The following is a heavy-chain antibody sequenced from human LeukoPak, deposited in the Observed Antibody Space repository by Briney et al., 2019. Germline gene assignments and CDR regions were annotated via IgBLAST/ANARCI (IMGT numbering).Heavy chain of an antibody. CDR3: SKQLGYCSDGSCYFPY. J-gene: IGHJ4*02. CDR1: GFTFSSYG. Sequence: PGGSLRLSCAASGFTFSSYGIHWVRQAPGKGLEWVSAISGSGGSTYDADSVKGRFTISRDNSKSTLCLQMNSLRAEDTAVYYCSKQLGYCSDGSCYFPYWGQGTLVTVSS. D-gene: IGHD2-15*01. V-gene: IGHV3-23*01. CDR2: ISGSGGST.